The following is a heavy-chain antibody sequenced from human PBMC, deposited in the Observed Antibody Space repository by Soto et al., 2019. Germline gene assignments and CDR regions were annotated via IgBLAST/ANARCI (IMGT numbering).Heavy chain of an antibody. D-gene: IGHD2-21*02. CDR1: GYTFTSYG. CDR3: ARGGGAYCGGDCYSPARIWFDP. J-gene: IGHJ5*02. Sequence: QVQLVQSGAEVKKPGASVKVSCKASGYTFTSYGISWVRQAPGQGLEWMGWISAYNGNTNYAQKLQGRVTMTTDTSTSTAYMELRGLGSDDTAVYYCARGGGAYCGGDCYSPARIWFDPWGQGTLVTVSS. V-gene: IGHV1-18*01. CDR2: ISAYNGNT.